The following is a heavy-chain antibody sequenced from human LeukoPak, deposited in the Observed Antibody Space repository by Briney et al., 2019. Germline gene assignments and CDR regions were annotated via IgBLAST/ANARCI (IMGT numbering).Heavy chain of an antibody. V-gene: IGHV3-43*01. D-gene: IGHD4-23*01. J-gene: IGHJ3*01. CDR2: ISGDGGST. Sequence: GRSLRLSCAASGFTFDDYTMHWVRQAPGKGLEWVSLISGDGGSTDYADSVKGRFTISRDNRKHSLYLQMNSLRTEDTALYYCAKDELHDTFDLWGQGTMVTVSS. CDR3: AKDELHDTFDL. CDR1: GFTFDDYT.